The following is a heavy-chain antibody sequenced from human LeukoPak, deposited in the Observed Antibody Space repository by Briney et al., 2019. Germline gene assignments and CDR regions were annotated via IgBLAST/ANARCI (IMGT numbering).Heavy chain of an antibody. CDR2: ISTNGDRT. D-gene: IGHD2-2*03. V-gene: IGHV3-23*01. CDR1: GLTFSNYA. J-gene: IGHJ5*02. Sequence: GGSLRLSCAASGLTFSNYAMTWVRQAPGKGLEWVSAISTNGDRTYYADSAKGRFTISRDNSKNTLYLQMNSLRAEDTAVYYCARDVGYCSSTSCWNWFDPWGQGTLVTVSS. CDR3: ARDVGYCSSTSCWNWFDP.